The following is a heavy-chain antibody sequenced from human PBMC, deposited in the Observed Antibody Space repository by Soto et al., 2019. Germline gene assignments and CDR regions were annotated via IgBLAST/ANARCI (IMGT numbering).Heavy chain of an antibody. V-gene: IGHV4-59*01. CDR3: ARARYCSGCTCWVDY. CDR2: IYYSGNT. D-gene: IGHD2-15*01. CDR1: GGSISSYY. J-gene: IGHJ4*02. Sequence: PSETLSLTCTVSGGSISSYYWSWIRQPPGKGLEWIGYIYYSGNTNYNPSLKSRVTISVDTSKNQFSLKLSSVTAADTAVYYCARARYCSGCTCWVDYWGQGTLVAVSS.